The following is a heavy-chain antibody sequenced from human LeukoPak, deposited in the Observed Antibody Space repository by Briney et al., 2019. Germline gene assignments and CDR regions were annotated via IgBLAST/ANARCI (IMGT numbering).Heavy chain of an antibody. CDR1: GFTFSSFY. CDR2: TYYSGST. Sequence: GSLRLSCTASGFTFSSFYMSWVRQAPGKGLEWIGYTYYSGSTNYNPSLKSRVTISVDTSKNQFSLKLSSVTAADTAVYYCARGAADPFDYWGQGTLVTVSS. J-gene: IGHJ4*02. D-gene: IGHD2-15*01. CDR3: ARGAADPFDY. V-gene: IGHV4-59*01.